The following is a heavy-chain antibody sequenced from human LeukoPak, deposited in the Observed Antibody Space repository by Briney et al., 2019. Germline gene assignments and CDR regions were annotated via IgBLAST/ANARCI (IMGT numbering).Heavy chain of an antibody. D-gene: IGHD3-3*01. Sequence: GGSLRLSCAASGFTFTNASMSWVRQAPGKGLEWVGRFKTKTDGGTTDYAAPVKGRFTISRDASKNTLYLQMDSLKTGDTAMYYCTTDNWRGLDAFDIWGQGTMVTVSS. CDR1: GFTFTNAS. V-gene: IGHV3-15*01. CDR2: FKTKTDGGTT. J-gene: IGHJ3*02. CDR3: TTDNWRGLDAFDI.